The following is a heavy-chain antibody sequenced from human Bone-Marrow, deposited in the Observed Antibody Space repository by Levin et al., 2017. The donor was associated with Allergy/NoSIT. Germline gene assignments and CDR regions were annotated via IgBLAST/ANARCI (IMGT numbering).Heavy chain of an antibody. Sequence: PEASVKVSCKASGYTFTTHGFSWVRQAPGQGLEWMGWISAHNGKTDYAQKIQGRVTMTTDSSTNTGYMELRSLRSDDTAVYYCVRVPPEWEQRPFDYWGQGILVTVSS. V-gene: IGHV1-18*01. CDR1: GYTFTTHG. D-gene: IGHD1-26*01. J-gene: IGHJ4*02. CDR3: VRVPPEWEQRPFDY. CDR2: ISAHNGKT.